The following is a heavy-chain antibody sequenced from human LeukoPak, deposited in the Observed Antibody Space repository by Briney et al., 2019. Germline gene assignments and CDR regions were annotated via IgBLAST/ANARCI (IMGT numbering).Heavy chain of an antibody. Sequence: ASVKVSCKASGGTFSSYAISWVRQAPGQGLEWMGGIIPIFGTANYAQKFQGRVTITADESTSTAYMELSSLRSEDTAVYYCARVAGQGYYDSSGYYYNPFDYWGQGTLVTVSS. D-gene: IGHD3-22*01. J-gene: IGHJ4*02. CDR1: GGTFSSYA. CDR2: IIPIFGTA. CDR3: ARVAGQGYYDSSGYYYNPFDY. V-gene: IGHV1-69*01.